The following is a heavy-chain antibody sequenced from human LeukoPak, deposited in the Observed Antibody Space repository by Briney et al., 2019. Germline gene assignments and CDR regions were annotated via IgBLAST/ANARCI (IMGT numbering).Heavy chain of an antibody. CDR3: GRDPVPLWSYDSSGYFDY. J-gene: IGHJ4*02. V-gene: IGHV3-30-3*01. Sequence: GRSLRLSCAASGFTFSSYAMHWVRQAPGKGLEWVAVISYDGSNKYYADSVKGRFTISRDNSKNTLYLQMNSLRAEDTAVYYCGRDPVPLWSYDSSGYFDYWGQGTLVTVSS. CDR1: GFTFSSYA. D-gene: IGHD3-22*01. CDR2: ISYDGSNK.